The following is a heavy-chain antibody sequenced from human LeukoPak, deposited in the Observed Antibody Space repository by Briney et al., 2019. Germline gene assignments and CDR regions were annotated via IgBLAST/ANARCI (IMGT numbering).Heavy chain of an antibody. Sequence: GWSLRLSCAASGFTFSSYSMNWVRQAPGKGLEWVSFISSSSSYIYYADSVKGRFTISRDNAKNSLYLQMNSLRAEDTAVYYCASVSAISSWFYHGMDVWGQGTTVTVSS. CDR1: GFTFSSYS. V-gene: IGHV3-21*01. CDR2: ISSSSSYI. CDR3: ASVSAISSWFYHGMDV. D-gene: IGHD6-13*01. J-gene: IGHJ6*02.